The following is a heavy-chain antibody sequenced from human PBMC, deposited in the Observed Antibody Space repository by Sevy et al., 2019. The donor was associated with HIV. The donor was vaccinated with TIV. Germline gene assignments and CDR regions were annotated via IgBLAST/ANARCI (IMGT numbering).Heavy chain of an antibody. CDR3: ARTPNYGSGSYLRGPFDD. J-gene: IGHJ4*02. V-gene: IGHV3-11*01. Sequence: GGSLRLSCAASGFTLSDYHMSWIRQAPGKGPEWVSYMSSSGYYADSVKGRFTISRDNAKNSVYLQMNSLRAEDTAVYYCARTPNYGSGSYLRGPFDDWGQGTLVTVSS. CDR1: GFTLSDYH. CDR2: MSSSG. D-gene: IGHD3-10*01.